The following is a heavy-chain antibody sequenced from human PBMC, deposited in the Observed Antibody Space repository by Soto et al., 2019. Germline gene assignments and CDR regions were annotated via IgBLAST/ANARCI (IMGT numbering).Heavy chain of an antibody. D-gene: IGHD6-19*01. Sequence: GGSLRLSCAASGFTFSTYNMNWVRQAPGKGLEWVSYISSSSSTIYYADSVKGRFTISRDNAKNSLYLQMNSLRAEDTAVYYCVIAPSSGWCGGDAFDIWGQGTTVTVSS. V-gene: IGHV3-48*01. J-gene: IGHJ3*02. CDR2: ISSSSSTI. CDR1: GFTFSTYN. CDR3: VIAPSSGWCGGDAFDI.